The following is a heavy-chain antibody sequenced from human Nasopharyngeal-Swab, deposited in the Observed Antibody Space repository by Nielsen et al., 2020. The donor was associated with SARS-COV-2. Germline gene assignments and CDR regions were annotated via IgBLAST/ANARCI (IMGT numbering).Heavy chain of an antibody. J-gene: IGHJ6*02. D-gene: IGHD3-16*01. CDR2: IYPGDSDT. CDR3: ARIGEGVYYYYGMDV. V-gene: IGHV5-51*01. CDR1: GYNFTSYW. Sequence: KVSCKGSGYNFTSYWIGWVRQMPGKGLEWMGIIYPGDSDTRYSPSFQGQVTISADKSISTAYLQWSSLKASDTAMYYCARIGEGVYYYYGMDVWGQGTTVTVSS.